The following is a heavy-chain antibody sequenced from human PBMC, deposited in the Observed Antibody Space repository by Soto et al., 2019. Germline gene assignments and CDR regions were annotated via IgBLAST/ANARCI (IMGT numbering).Heavy chain of an antibody. V-gene: IGHV1-46*01. CDR2: INPSGGIT. J-gene: IGHJ6*02. D-gene: IGHD6-13*01. Sequence: ASVKVSCKASGYTFTSYYIHWVRQAPGQGLEWMGIINPSGGITSYAQKFQGRVTITRDTSTSTVYMELSILKSDDTAVYFCASSPAYSSSWFGTPPDLSHGMDVWGQGTTVTVSS. CDR1: GYTFTSYY. CDR3: ASSPAYSSSWFGTPPDLSHGMDV.